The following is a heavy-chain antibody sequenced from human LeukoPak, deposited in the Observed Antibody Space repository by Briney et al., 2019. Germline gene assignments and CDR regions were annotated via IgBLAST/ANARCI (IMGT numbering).Heavy chain of an antibody. CDR1: GLTFSSFW. Sequence: GGTLRLSCAASGLTFSSFWVSWVRQAPGKGLEWVANIKRDGSEKYYVDSVKGRFTISRDNAKNSLYLQMNSLRVEDTAVYYCARGEYYYDGGYWGQGTLVTVSS. CDR3: ARGEYYYDGGY. V-gene: IGHV3-7*04. D-gene: IGHD3-22*01. J-gene: IGHJ1*01. CDR2: IKRDGSEK.